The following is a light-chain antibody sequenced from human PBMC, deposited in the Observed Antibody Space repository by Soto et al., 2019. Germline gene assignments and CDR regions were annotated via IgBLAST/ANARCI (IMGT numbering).Light chain of an antibody. J-gene: IGLJ1*01. V-gene: IGLV2-14*01. Sequence: QSALTQPASVSGSPGQSITISCTGTSSDVGGYNYVPWYQQHPGKAPKLMIYDVSNRPSGVSNRFSGSKSGNTASLTISGLQAEEEADYYCSSYTSSNTYVFGTGTKVTVL. CDR3: SSYTSSNTYV. CDR2: DVS. CDR1: SSDVGGYNY.